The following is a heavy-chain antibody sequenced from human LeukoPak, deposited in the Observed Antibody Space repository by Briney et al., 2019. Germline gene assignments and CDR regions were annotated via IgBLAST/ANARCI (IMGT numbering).Heavy chain of an antibody. Sequence: QSGGSLRLSCAASGFTFINYAVHWVRQAPGKGLEWVALISYAGSNKYYADSVKGRFTISRDNSKNTLYLQMNSLRAEDTAVYYCAKDQGYSSSSDIDYWGQGTLVTVSS. J-gene: IGHJ4*02. CDR2: ISYAGSNK. CDR3: AKDQGYSSSSDIDY. CDR1: GFTFINYA. V-gene: IGHV3-30-3*01. D-gene: IGHD6-6*01.